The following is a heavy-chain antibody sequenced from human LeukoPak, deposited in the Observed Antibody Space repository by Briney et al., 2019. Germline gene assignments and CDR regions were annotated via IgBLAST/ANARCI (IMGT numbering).Heavy chain of an antibody. Sequence: ASVKVSCKASGYTFTGYYMHWVRQAPGQGLEWMGWINPNSGGTNYAQKFQGRVTMTRDTSISTAYMGLSRLRSDDTAVYYCARGESQWLVLEEYFDYWGQGTLVTVSS. D-gene: IGHD6-19*01. V-gene: IGHV1-2*02. CDR1: GYTFTGYY. CDR2: INPNSGGT. J-gene: IGHJ4*02. CDR3: ARGESQWLVLEEYFDY.